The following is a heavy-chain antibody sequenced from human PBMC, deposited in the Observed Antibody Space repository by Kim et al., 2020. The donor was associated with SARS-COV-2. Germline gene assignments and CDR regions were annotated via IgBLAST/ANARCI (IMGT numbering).Heavy chain of an antibody. V-gene: IGHV3-7*03. CDR2: IKQDGSEK. J-gene: IGHJ4*01. D-gene: IGHD3-3*01. CDR1: GFSFSSYW. CDR3: ASHGDFVH. Sequence: GGSLRLSCAASGFSFSSYWMRWVRQAPGKGLEWVANIKQDGSEKNYVDSVKGRFTISRDNGKNSLYLQMNSLRAEDTAVYYCASHGDFVHCGHGTLVTVSS.